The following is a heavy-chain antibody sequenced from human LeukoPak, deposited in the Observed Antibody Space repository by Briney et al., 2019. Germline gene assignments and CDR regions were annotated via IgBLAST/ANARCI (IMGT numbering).Heavy chain of an antibody. CDR3: TTPGPIAVAGRGAMIDY. J-gene: IGHJ4*02. V-gene: IGHV3-15*01. CDR1: GFTFSNAW. Sequence: GGSLRLSCAASGFTFSNAWMSWVRQAPGKGLEWVGRIKSITDGGTTDYAAPVKGRFTISRDDSKNTLYLQMNSLKTEDTAVYYCTTPGPIAVAGRGAMIDYWGQGTLVTVSS. D-gene: IGHD6-19*01. CDR2: IKSITDGGTT.